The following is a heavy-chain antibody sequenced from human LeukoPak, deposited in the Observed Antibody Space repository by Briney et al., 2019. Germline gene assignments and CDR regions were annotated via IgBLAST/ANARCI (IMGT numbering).Heavy chain of an antibody. CDR1: GGSFSGYY. CDR2: INHSGST. CDR3: ATAGTPSYYYYYGMDV. Sequence: SETLSLTCAVYGGSFSGYYWSWIRQPPGKGLEWMGEINHSGSTNYNPSHKSRVTISVDTSKNHTSLKLSSVTAADTAMYYCATAGTPSYYYYYGMDVWGEGTTVTVSS. V-gene: IGHV4-34*01. J-gene: IGHJ6*04.